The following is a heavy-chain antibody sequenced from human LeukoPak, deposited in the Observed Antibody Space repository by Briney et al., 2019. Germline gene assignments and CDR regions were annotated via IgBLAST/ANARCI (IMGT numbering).Heavy chain of an antibody. CDR2: FYVGGAT. J-gene: IGHJ4*02. D-gene: IGHD5-24*01. V-gene: IGHV3-53*01. Sequence: GGSLRLSCAVSGFSVTNNYMSWVRQAPGKGLEWVSVFYVGGATYYAASVKGRFTISRDNSENRLYLQMKSLRAEDTAVYYCARGDGYNFFDYWGQGTLVTVSS. CDR3: ARGDGYNFFDY. CDR1: GFSVTNNY.